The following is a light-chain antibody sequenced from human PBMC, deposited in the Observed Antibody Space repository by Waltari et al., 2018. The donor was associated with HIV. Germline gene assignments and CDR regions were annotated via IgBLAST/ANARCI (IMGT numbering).Light chain of an antibody. J-gene: IGLJ2*01. CDR2: DIT. CDR3: QSYDSSLNVI. CDR1: NSNIGAGYG. Sequence: QSVLTQPPSVSGAPGQRVTISCTGNNSNIGAGYGGHWYQHLPGAAPKLLIYDITKRPSGVPDRFSGSKSGTSASLAITGLQVEDEGDYFCQSYDSSLNVIFGGGTKLTVL. V-gene: IGLV1-40*01.